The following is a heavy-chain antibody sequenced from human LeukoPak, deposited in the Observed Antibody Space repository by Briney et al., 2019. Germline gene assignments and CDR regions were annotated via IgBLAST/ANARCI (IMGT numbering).Heavy chain of an antibody. Sequence: PSETLSLTCTVSGGSISSYYWSWIRQPPGKGLEWIAYIYYSGSTNYNPSLKSRVTISVDTSKNQFSPKLSSVTAADTAVYYCARYIWGSYPTFEDYWGQGTLVTVSS. CDR2: IYYSGST. CDR3: ARYIWGSYPTFEDY. J-gene: IGHJ4*02. V-gene: IGHV4-59*01. CDR1: GGSISSYY. D-gene: IGHD3-16*02.